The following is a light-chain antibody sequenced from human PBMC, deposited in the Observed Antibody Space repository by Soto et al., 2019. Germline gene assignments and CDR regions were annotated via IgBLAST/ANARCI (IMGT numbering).Light chain of an antibody. CDR1: QNVLYSSNNKNY. V-gene: IGKV4-1*01. CDR3: QQYFSAPLT. CDR2: WAS. J-gene: IGKJ4*01. Sequence: DIVMTQSPDSLAVSLGERATINCKSSQNVLYSSNNKNYLAWYQHKPGQPPKLLIYWASTRESGVPDRFNGSGSATDFTLTISSLQAEDVAVYYCQQYFSAPLTFGGGTKVDIK.